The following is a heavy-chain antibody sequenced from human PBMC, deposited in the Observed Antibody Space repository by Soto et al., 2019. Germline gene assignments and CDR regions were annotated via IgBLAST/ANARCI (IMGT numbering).Heavy chain of an antibody. D-gene: IGHD3-9*01. V-gene: IGHV1-46*02. CDR2: IHPSGGGT. CDR3: ARDRFDILTGYYRSYYYYGLDV. Sequence: ASVKVSCKPSGYTFNTYYLHWVRQAPGQALEWMGVIHPSGGGTTYAQKFLGRVTVTRDTSISTAYMELSRLRSDDTAVYYCARDRFDILTGYYRSYYYYGLDVWGQGTTVTVSS. J-gene: IGHJ6*02. CDR1: GYTFNTYY.